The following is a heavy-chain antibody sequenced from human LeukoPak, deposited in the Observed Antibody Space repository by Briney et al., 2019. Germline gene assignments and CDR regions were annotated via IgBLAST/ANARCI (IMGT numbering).Heavy chain of an antibody. D-gene: IGHD6-19*01. V-gene: IGHV1-69*06. CDR3: ARRGSSGSTGFDY. Sequence: ASVKVSCKASGGTFSSYAISWVRQAPGQGLEWMGGIIPIFGTANYAQKFQGRVTITADKSTSTAYMELSSLRSDDTAVYYCARRGSSGSTGFDYWGQGTLVTVSS. CDR2: IIPIFGTA. J-gene: IGHJ4*02. CDR1: GGTFSSYA.